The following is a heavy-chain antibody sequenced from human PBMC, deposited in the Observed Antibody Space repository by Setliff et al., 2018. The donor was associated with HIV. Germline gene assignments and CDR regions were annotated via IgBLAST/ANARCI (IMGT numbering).Heavy chain of an antibody. CDR1: GFNFSDDY. J-gene: IGHJ4*02. CDR2: ISSVSGSTI. V-gene: IGHV3-11*04. D-gene: IGHD3-22*01. CDR3: ARTNNNYYYDTSDYFAGYYFDS. Sequence: GGSLRLSCVVSGFNFSDDYMSWIRQAAGKGLEWVSYISSVSGSTIYYADSVKGRFTISRDNAKNSMFLQMNSLRAEDTAVYYCARTNNNYYYDTSDYFAGYYFDSWGQGALVTVSS.